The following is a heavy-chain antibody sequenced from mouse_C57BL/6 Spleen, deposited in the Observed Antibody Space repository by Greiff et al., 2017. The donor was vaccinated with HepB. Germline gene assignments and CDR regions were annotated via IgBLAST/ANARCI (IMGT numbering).Heavy chain of an antibody. CDR3: AKPYYYGSSYWFAY. J-gene: IGHJ3*01. CDR2: IWGDGST. D-gene: IGHD1-1*01. CDR1: GFSFTSYG. Sequence: QVQLQQSGPGLVAPSQCLSITCTASGFSFTSYGVSWVRQPPGKGLEWLGVIWGDGSTNYYAALISRLTISKDNSTSQVFLKLNSLQTDDTATYYCAKPYYYGSSYWFAYWGQGTLVTVSA. V-gene: IGHV2-3*01.